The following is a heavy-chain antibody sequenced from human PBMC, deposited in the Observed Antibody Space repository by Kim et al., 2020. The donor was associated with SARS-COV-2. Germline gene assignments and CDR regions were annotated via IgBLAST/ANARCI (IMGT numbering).Heavy chain of an antibody. CDR2: ISSSSSTI. J-gene: IGHJ6*02. V-gene: IGHV3-48*02. D-gene: IGHD6-19*01. CDR1: GFTFSSYS. CDR3: ARDRSSGWPNYYYYGMDV. Sequence: GGSLRLSCAASGFTFSSYSMNWVRQAPGKGLEWVSYISSSSSTIYYADSVKGRFTISRDNAKNSLYLQMNSLRDEDTAVYYCARDRSSGWPNYYYYGMDVWGQGTTVTVSS.